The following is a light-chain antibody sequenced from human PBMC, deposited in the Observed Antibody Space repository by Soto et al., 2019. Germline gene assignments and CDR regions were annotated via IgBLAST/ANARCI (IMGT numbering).Light chain of an antibody. CDR1: QGIRND. CDR3: QQNYSTPPGT. Sequence: DIQMSQSPSTLAATVGDRVTITCRASQGIRNDLGWYQQKPGKAPKLLIYATSSLQSGVPSRFSGSGSGTDFTLTISSLQPEDFATYYCQQNYSTPPGTFGPGTQVENK. V-gene: IGKV1-39*01. J-gene: IGKJ1*01. CDR2: ATS.